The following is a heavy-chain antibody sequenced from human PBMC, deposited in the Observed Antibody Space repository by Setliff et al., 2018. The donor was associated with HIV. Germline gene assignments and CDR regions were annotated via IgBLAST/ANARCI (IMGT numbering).Heavy chain of an antibody. CDR2: ISYSGST. CDR3: ARDSVLGYCSGGSCSIDY. Sequence: PSETLSLTCAVYGGSFSDYSWSWIRQPPGKGLEWIGEISYSGSTNYNPSLKSRVTISIDTSKNQFSLRLTSVTAADTAVYYCARDSVLGYCSGGSCSIDYWGQGTLVTVSS. V-gene: IGHV4-34*01. J-gene: IGHJ4*02. CDR1: GGSFSDYS. D-gene: IGHD2-15*01.